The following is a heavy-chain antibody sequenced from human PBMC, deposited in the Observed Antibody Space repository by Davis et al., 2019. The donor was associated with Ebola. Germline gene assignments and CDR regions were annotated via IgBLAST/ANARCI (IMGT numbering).Heavy chain of an antibody. D-gene: IGHD3-3*01. J-gene: IGHJ6*04. Sequence: MPGGSLRLSCAVYGSSFSSYYWSWIRQPPGKGLEWIGEINHSGSTIYNPSLKSRVTISVDTSKNQFSLKLSSVTAADTAVYYCHITIFGVVNLYGMDVWGKGTTVTVSS. CDR2: INHSGST. V-gene: IGHV4-34*01. CDR1: GSSFSSYY. CDR3: HITIFGVVNLYGMDV.